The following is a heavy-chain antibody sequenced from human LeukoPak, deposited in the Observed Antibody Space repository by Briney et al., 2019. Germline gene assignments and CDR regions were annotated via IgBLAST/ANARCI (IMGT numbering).Heavy chain of an antibody. CDR2: INHSGST. CDR3: ATSAPYSSSSAFDY. CDR1: GGSISGYY. Sequence: SETLSLTCTVSGGSISGYYWSWIRQPPGKGLEWIGEINHSGSTNYNPSLKSRVTISVDTSKNQFSLKLSSVTAADTAVYYCATSAPYSSSSAFDYWGQGTLVTVSS. J-gene: IGHJ4*02. V-gene: IGHV4-34*01. D-gene: IGHD6-6*01.